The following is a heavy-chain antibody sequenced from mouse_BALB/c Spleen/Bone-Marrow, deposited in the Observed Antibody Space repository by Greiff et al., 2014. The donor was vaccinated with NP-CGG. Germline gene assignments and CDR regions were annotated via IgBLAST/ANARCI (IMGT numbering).Heavy chain of an antibody. J-gene: IGHJ4*01. CDR2: ISDGGGYT. CDR1: GFTFSDYY. Sequence: DVMLVESGGGIVKPGGSLKLSCAASGFTFSDYYMYWVRQTPEKRLEWVATISDGGGYTYYPDSVWGRFTISRDNAKNNLYLQMSSLKCEGTAMYYCARSGERYGAMDYWGQGTSVTVFS. D-gene: IGHD2-10*02. V-gene: IGHV5-4*02. CDR3: ARSGERYGAMDY.